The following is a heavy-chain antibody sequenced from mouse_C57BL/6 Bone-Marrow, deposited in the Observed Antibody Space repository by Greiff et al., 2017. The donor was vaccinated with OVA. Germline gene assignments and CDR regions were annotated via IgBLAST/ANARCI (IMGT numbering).Heavy chain of an antibody. CDR2: ISGGGGNT. J-gene: IGHJ4*01. D-gene: IGHD2-5*01. CDR1: GFTFRSYS. V-gene: IGHV5-9*01. CDR3: ARLPPLYSNYAMDY. Sequence: EVLLVESGGGLVKPGGSLKLSCAASGFTFRSYSMSLVLQTPSPLLSWVATISGGGGNTYYPDSVKGRFTISRDNAKNTLYLQMSSLRSEDTALYDCARLPPLYSNYAMDYWGQGTSVTVSS.